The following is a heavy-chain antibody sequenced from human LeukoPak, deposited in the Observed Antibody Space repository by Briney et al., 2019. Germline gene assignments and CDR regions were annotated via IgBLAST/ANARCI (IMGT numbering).Heavy chain of an antibody. Sequence: SVKVSCKASGGTFSSYAISWVRQAPGPGLEWMGRIIPILGIANYAQKFQGRVTITADKSTSTAYMELSSLRSEDTAVYYCATKRGYSYGYVDYWGQGTLVTVSS. V-gene: IGHV1-69*04. CDR3: ATKRGYSYGYVDY. J-gene: IGHJ4*02. D-gene: IGHD5-18*01. CDR1: GGTFSSYA. CDR2: IIPILGIA.